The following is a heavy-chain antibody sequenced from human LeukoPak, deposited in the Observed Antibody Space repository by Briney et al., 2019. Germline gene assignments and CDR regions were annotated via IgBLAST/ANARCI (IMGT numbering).Heavy chain of an antibody. CDR1: GGSISSYY. D-gene: IGHD6-19*01. CDR2: IYYSGST. J-gene: IGHJ3*02. CDR3: ARDVAVAGVDAFDI. Sequence: PSETLSLTCTVSGGSISSYYLSWIRPPPGKGLEWIGYIYYSGSTNYNPSLKSRVTISVDTSKNQFSLKLSSVTAADTAVYYCARDVAVAGVDAFDIWGQGTMVTVSS. V-gene: IGHV4-59*01.